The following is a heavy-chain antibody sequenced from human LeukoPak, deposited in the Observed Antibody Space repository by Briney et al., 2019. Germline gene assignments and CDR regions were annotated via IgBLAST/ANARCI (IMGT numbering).Heavy chain of an antibody. V-gene: IGHV3-66*02. CDR1: GFTVSSNY. CDR3: ARTDYSHFDY. CDR2: IYSGGST. D-gene: IGHD3-16*01. J-gene: IGHJ4*02. Sequence: GGSLRLSCAASGFTVSSNYMNWVRQAPGKGLEWVSIIYSGGSTYYADSMKGRFTISRDNSKNTLYLQMNSLRVEDTAVYYCARTDYSHFDYWGQGTLVTVSS.